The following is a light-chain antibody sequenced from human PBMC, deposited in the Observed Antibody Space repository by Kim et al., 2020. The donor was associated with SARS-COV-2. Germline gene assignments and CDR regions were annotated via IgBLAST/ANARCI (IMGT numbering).Light chain of an antibody. V-gene: IGLV2-14*03. Sequence: QSALTQPASVSGSPGQSITISCTGTSRDVGGYNYVSWYQQHPGKAPKLMIYDVNKRPSGVSNRFSGSKSGNTASLTISGLQAEDEADYYCSSYINSWVFGGGTKLTVL. CDR3: SSYINSWV. CDR1: SRDVGGYNY. CDR2: DVN. J-gene: IGLJ3*02.